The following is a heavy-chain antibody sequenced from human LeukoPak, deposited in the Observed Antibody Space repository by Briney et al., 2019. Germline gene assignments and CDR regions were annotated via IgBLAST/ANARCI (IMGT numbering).Heavy chain of an antibody. CDR1: GYTFTSYD. CDR3: ARDRSGWYFPLDY. D-gene: IGHD6-19*01. V-gene: IGHV1-2*06. Sequence: ASVKVSCKASGYTFTSYDINWVRQATGQGLEWMGRINPNSGGTNYGQKFQGRVTMTRDTSISTAYMELSRLRSDDTAVYYCARDRSGWYFPLDYWGQGTLVTVSS. J-gene: IGHJ4*02. CDR2: INPNSGGT.